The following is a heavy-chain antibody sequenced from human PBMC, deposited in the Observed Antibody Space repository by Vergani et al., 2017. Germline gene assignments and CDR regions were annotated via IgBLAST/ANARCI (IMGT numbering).Heavy chain of an antibody. J-gene: IGHJ4*02. CDR2: INPNSGGT. V-gene: IGHV1-2*02. CDR3: AKEGRVYCSGGTCYPEY. Sequence: QVQLVQSGAEVKKPGASVKVSCKASGYTFTGYYMHWVRQAPGQGLEWMGWINPNSGGTNYAQKFQGRVTITRDTSISTAYMELSRQRSDDTAVYYCAKEGRVYCSGGTCYPEYWGQGTLSIVSS. CDR1: GYTFTGYY. D-gene: IGHD2-15*01.